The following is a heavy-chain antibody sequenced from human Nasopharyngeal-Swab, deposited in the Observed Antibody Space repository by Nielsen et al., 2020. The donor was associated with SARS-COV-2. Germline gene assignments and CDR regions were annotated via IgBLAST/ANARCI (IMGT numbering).Heavy chain of an antibody. CDR2: IYYSGST. Sequence: SETLSLTCTVSGGSISSSSYYWGWIRQPPGKGLEWIGSIYYSGSTYYNPSLKSRVTISVDTSKNQFSLKLSSVTAADTAVYYCASQLKRITIFGVVYGRYMDVWGKGTTVTVSS. CDR1: GGSISSSSYY. V-gene: IGHV4-39*01. D-gene: IGHD3-3*01. J-gene: IGHJ6*03. CDR3: ASQLKRITIFGVVYGRYMDV.